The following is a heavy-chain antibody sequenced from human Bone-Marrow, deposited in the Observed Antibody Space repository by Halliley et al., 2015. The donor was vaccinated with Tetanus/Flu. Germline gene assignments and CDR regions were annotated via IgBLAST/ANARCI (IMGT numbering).Heavy chain of an antibody. Sequence: TLSLTCTVSGGSISSSTYFWGWIRQPPGKGLEWIGNINYSGSTHYNPSLKSRVTISVDTSKNQFSLKLTSVTAADTAVYYCARLMARLNYGMDVWGRGTTVTVSS. V-gene: IGHV4-39*01. J-gene: IGHJ6*02. CDR2: INYSGST. CDR1: GGSISSSTYF. D-gene: IGHD2-8*01. CDR3: ARLMARLNYGMDV.